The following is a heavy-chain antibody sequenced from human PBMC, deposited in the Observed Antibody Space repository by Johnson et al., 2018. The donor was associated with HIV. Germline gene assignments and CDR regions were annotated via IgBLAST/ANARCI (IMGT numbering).Heavy chain of an antibody. V-gene: IGHV3-9*01. D-gene: IGHD3-3*01. J-gene: IGHJ3*02. CDR3: AKGRRGAIFGVGRSAFDI. Sequence: VQLVESGGGLVKPGRSLRLSCAASGFTFSSYAMHWVRQAPGKGLEWVSGISWNSGSIGYADSVKGRFTISRDNAKNSLYLQMNSLRAEDTALYYCAKGRRGAIFGVGRSAFDIWGQGTMVTVSS. CDR1: GFTFSSYA. CDR2: ISWNSGSI.